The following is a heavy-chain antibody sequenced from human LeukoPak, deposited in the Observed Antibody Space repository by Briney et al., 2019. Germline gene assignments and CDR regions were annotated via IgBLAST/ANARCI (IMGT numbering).Heavy chain of an antibody. J-gene: IGHJ4*02. CDR3: ARDWSGCHDY. Sequence: GRSLRLSCAASGFTFSSYGMHWVRQAPGKGLEWVAVIWYDGSNKYYADSVKGRFTISKDNSKNTLYLQMNSLRAEDTAVYYCARDWSGCHDYWGQGTLVTVSS. CDR2: IWYDGSNK. D-gene: IGHD4/OR15-4a*01. V-gene: IGHV3-33*01. CDR1: GFTFSSYG.